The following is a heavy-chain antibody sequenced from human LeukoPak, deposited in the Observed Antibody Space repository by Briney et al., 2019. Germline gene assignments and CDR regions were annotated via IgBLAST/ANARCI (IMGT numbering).Heavy chain of an antibody. Sequence: PSETLSLTCTVSGGSISSGSYYWSWIRQPAGKGLEWIGRIYTSGSTNYNPSLKSRVTISVDTSKNQFSLKLSSVTAADTAVYYCARGGVVVVAAKVDYFDYWGQGTLVTVSS. J-gene: IGHJ4*02. CDR1: GGSISSGSYY. D-gene: IGHD2-15*01. CDR2: IYTSGST. CDR3: ARGGVVVVAAKVDYFDY. V-gene: IGHV4-61*02.